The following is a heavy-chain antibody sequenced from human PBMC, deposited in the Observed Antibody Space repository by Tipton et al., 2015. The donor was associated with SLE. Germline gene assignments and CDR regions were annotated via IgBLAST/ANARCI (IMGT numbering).Heavy chain of an antibody. Sequence: QSGAEVKKPGESLQISCKGSGYSFTSYWIGWERQMPGKGLEWMGIIYPGDSDTRYSPSFQGQVTISADKSISTAYLQWSSRKASNTARYYCARPNRTSGDSNGSDAVEIWGHGTMVTVSS. CDR3: ARPNRTSGDSNGSDAVEI. V-gene: IGHV5-51*03. CDR1: GYSFTSYW. D-gene: IGHD5-18*01. CDR2: IYPGDSDT. J-gene: IGHJ3*02.